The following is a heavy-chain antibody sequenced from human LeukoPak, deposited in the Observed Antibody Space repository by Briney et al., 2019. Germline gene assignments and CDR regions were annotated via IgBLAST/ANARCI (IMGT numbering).Heavy chain of an antibody. V-gene: IGHV1-69*13. CDR2: IIPIFGTA. CDR3: ARDNSVEDTAWWFDH. CDR1: GGTFSSYA. D-gene: IGHD4-23*01. Sequence: SVKVSCKASGGTFSSYAISWVRQAPGQGLEWMGGIIPIFGTANYAQKFQGRVTITADESTSTAYMELSSLRSEDTAVYYCARDNSVEDTAWWFDHWGQGTLVTVSS. J-gene: IGHJ5*02.